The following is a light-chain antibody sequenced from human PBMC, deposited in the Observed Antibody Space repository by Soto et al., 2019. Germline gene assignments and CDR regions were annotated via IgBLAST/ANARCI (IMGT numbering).Light chain of an antibody. Sequence: EIVLTQSPGTLSLSPGERATLSCRASQSIKNNFLAWYQQKPGQAPRLLIYGASTRATGIPAKFSGSGSGTEFTLTISSLQSEDFAVYYCHQYNNWPLTFGGGTKVDIK. CDR1: QSIKNN. J-gene: IGKJ4*01. V-gene: IGKV3-15*01. CDR3: HQYNNWPLT. CDR2: GAS.